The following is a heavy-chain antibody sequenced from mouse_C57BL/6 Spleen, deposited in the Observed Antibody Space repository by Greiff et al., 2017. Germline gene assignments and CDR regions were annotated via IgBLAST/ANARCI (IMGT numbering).Heavy chain of an antibody. Sequence: QVQLKQPGAELVKPGASVKVSCKASGYTFTSYWMHWVKQRPGKGLEWIGRIHPSDSDTPYNQKFKGQATLTVDKSSSTAYMQLSSLTSEVSAVEYCAIHYCGSSYYFAYWGQGTLVTVSA. V-gene: IGHV1-74*01. CDR3: AIHYCGSSYYFAY. J-gene: IGHJ3*01. CDR2: IHPSDSDT. CDR1: GYTFTSYW. D-gene: IGHD1-1*01.